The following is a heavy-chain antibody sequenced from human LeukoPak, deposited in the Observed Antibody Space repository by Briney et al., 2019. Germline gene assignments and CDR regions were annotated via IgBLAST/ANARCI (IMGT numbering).Heavy chain of an antibody. Sequence: SETLPLTCAVYGGSFSGYYWSWIRQPPGKGLEWIGEINHSGSTNYNPSLKSRVTISVDTSKNQFSLKLSSVTAADTAVYYCARFRWAVPDAFDIWGQGTMVTVSS. CDR1: GGSFSGYY. CDR2: INHSGST. D-gene: IGHD4-23*01. CDR3: ARFRWAVPDAFDI. J-gene: IGHJ3*02. V-gene: IGHV4-34*01.